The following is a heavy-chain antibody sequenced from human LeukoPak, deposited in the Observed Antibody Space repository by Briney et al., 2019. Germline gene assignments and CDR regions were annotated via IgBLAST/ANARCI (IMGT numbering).Heavy chain of an antibody. D-gene: IGHD5-18*01. Sequence: SDTLSLTCSVSGDALSTYFWNLIRQTPGKGLEWIGYISYGTTDYNPSLKSRVAISVDTSRNEFSLKLTSVTAEDTAVYFCARDQAHSYGRYFDPWSQGTLVTVSS. V-gene: IGHV4-59*01. CDR2: ISYGTT. J-gene: IGHJ4*02. CDR3: ARDQAHSYGRYFDP. CDR1: GDALSTYF.